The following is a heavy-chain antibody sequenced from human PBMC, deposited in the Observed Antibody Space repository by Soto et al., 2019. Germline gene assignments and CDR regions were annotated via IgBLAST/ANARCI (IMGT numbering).Heavy chain of an antibody. Sequence: GGSRRLSCAASGFTFSNALMSWVRQAPGKGLEWVGRIKSKTDGGTTDYTAPVKGRFTISRDDSQNTLYLQMNSLKTEDTAIYYCTTDLKATTGSGYYYYGMDVWGQGTTVTVSS. J-gene: IGHJ6*02. CDR2: IKSKTDGGTT. CDR3: TTDLKATTGSGYYYYGMDV. D-gene: IGHD3-10*01. V-gene: IGHV3-15*01. CDR1: GFTFSNAL.